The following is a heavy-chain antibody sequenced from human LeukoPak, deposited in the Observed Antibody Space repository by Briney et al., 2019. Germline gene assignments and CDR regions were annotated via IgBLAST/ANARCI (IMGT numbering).Heavy chain of an antibody. J-gene: IGHJ3*02. CDR1: GFTFSSYS. Sequence: GGSLRLSCAASGFTFSSYSMNWVRQAPGKGLEWVSYISSSSSTIYYADSVKGRFAISRDNSKNTLFLQMNSLRAEDTALYYCAKRPSSSTTGSASALDIWGQGTMVTVSS. D-gene: IGHD2-2*01. CDR3: AKRPSSSTTGSASALDI. V-gene: IGHV3-48*01. CDR2: ISSSSSTI.